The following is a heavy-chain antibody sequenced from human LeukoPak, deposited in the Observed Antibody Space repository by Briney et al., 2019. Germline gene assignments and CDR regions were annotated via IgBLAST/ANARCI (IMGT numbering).Heavy chain of an antibody. Sequence: SVKVSCKASGGTFSSYAISWVRQAPGQGLEWMGRIIPILGIANYAQKFQGRVTITADKSTSTAYMELSSLRSEDTAVSYCARVCGRDGYNSYFDYWGQGTLVTVSS. V-gene: IGHV1-69*04. CDR3: ARVCGRDGYNSYFDY. CDR2: IIPILGIA. CDR1: GGTFSSYA. J-gene: IGHJ4*02. D-gene: IGHD5-24*01.